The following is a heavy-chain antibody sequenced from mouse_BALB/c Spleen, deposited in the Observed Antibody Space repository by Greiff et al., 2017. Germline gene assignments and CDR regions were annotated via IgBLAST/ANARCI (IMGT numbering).Heavy chain of an antibody. J-gene: IGHJ4*01. CDR2: ISDGGSYT. CDR1: GFTFSDYY. Sequence: EVQRVESGGGLVKPGGSLKLSCAASGFTFSDYYMYWVRQTPEKRLEWVATISDGGSYTYYPDSVKWRFTISRDNAKNNLYLQMSSLKSEDTAMYYCARERYDVGAMDYWGQGTSVTVSS. CDR3: ARERYDVGAMDY. V-gene: IGHV5-4*02. D-gene: IGHD2-12*01.